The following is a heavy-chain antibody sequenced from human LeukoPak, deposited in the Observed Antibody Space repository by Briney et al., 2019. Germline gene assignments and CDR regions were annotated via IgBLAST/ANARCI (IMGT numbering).Heavy chain of an antibody. CDR1: GVTFSSYA. Sequence: SVKVSCKASGVTFSSYAISWVRPAPGQGLEWMGGIIPIFGTANYAQKFQGRVTITADESTSTAYMELSSLRSEDTAVYYCARDLANGDYVYWGQGTLVTVSS. CDR3: ARDLANGDYVY. CDR2: IIPIFGTA. J-gene: IGHJ4*02. D-gene: IGHD4-17*01. V-gene: IGHV1-69*13.